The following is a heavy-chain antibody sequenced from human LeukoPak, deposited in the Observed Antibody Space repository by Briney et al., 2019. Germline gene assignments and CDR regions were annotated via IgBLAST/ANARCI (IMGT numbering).Heavy chain of an antibody. D-gene: IGHD3-10*01. CDR1: GGSISSYY. J-gene: IGHJ6*03. V-gene: IGHV4-59*01. Sequence: SGTLSLTCTVSGGSISSYYWSWIRQPPGKGLEWIGYIYYSGSTNYNPSLKSRVTISVDTSKNQFSLKLSSVTAADTAVYYCARVGLSDYYYYMDVWGKGTTVTVSS. CDR2: IYYSGST. CDR3: ARVGLSDYYYYMDV.